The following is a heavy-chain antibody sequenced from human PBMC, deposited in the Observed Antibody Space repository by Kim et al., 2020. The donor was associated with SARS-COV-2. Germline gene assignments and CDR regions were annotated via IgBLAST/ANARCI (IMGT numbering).Heavy chain of an antibody. D-gene: IGHD3-10*01. CDR3: ARGPITMVRGGPRFYFDY. CDR2: IWYDGSNK. CDR1: GFTFSSYG. V-gene: IGHV3-33*01. J-gene: IGHJ4*02. Sequence: GGSLRLSCAASGFTFSSYGMHWVRQAPGKGLEWVAVIWYDGSNKYYADSVKGRFTISRDNSKNTLYLQMNSLRAEDTAVYYCARGPITMVRGGPRFYFDYWGQGTLVTVSS.